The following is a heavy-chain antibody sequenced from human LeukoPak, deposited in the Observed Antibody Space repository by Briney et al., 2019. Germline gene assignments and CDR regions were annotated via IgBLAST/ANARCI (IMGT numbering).Heavy chain of an antibody. CDR3: ANSYYYDSSGYLWGIDAFDI. V-gene: IGHV3-23*01. D-gene: IGHD3-22*01. CDR1: GFTFSSYA. Sequence: GGSLRLSCAASGFTFSSYAMSWVRQAPGKRLEWVSAISGSGGSTYYADSVKGRFTISRDNSKNTLYLQMNSLRAEDTAVYYCANSYYYDSSGYLWGIDAFDIWGQGTMVTVSS. CDR2: ISGSGGST. J-gene: IGHJ3*02.